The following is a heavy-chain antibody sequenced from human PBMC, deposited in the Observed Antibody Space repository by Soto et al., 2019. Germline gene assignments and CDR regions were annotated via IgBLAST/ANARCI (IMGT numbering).Heavy chain of an antibody. D-gene: IGHD6-19*01. CDR1: GGSFSGYY. Sequence: SETLSLTCAVYGGSFSGYYWIWIRQPPGKGLEWIGEINHSGSTNYNPSLKSRVTISVDTSKNQFSLKLSSVTAADTAVYYCARHPNRPVAGDFWGQGTLVTVSS. CDR3: ARHPNRPVAGDF. V-gene: IGHV4-34*01. CDR2: INHSGST. J-gene: IGHJ4*02.